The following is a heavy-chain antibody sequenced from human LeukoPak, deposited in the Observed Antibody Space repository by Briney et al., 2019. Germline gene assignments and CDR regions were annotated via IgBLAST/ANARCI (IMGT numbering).Heavy chain of an antibody. CDR2: INADENEK. CDR3: AGGVGWHFAL. D-gene: IGHD3-10*01. Sequence: GGSLRLSCAASGFIFSTYCMMWVRQAPGKGLEWVATINADENEKFYADSMEGRFTISRDNVKNSLYLQIDSLRVDDTAVYYCAGGVGWHFALWGRGTPVTVSS. CDR1: GFIFSTYC. J-gene: IGHJ2*01. V-gene: IGHV3-7*01.